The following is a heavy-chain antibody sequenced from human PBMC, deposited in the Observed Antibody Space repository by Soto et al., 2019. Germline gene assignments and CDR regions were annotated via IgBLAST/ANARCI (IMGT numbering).Heavy chain of an antibody. CDR1: GFTFSNYA. CDR2: ISYDGSNK. CDR3: AREPAYYYDSSGYSVPFGY. J-gene: IGHJ4*02. Sequence: QVQLVESGGGVVQPGRSLRLSCAASGFTFSNYAMHWVRQAPGKGLEWVAVISYDGSNKYYADSVKGRFTISRDNSKNTLFLQMNGLRAEDTAVYYCAREPAYYYDSSGYSVPFGYWGQGTLVTVSS. D-gene: IGHD3-22*01. V-gene: IGHV3-30-3*01.